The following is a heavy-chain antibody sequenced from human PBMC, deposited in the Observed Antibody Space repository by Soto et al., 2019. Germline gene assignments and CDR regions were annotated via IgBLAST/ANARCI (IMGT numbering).Heavy chain of an antibody. CDR3: ARLFSSSSYFDY. CDR2: IAYSGDT. CDR1: GGSIISADSY. D-gene: IGHD6-6*01. J-gene: IGHJ4*02. Sequence: SETLSLTCAVSGGSIISADSYWFWIRKHPGKGLEWIGYIAYSGDTYYNPSLRSRVTISADTSENKFSLTLKSVTASDTAVYYCARLFSSSSYFDYWGQGTLVTVSS. V-gene: IGHV4-31*11.